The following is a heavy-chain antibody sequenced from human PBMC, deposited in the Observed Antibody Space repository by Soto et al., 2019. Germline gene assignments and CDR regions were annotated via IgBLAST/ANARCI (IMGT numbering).Heavy chain of an antibody. J-gene: IGHJ5*02. CDR2: IDPSDSYT. CDR3: ARHPRIAARPTNWFDP. D-gene: IGHD6-6*01. Sequence: GESLKISCKGSGYGFTSYWISWVRQMPGKGLEWMGRIDPSDSYTNYSPSFQGHVTISADKSISTAYLQWSSLKASDTAMYYCARHPRIAARPTNWFDPWGQGTLVTVSS. V-gene: IGHV5-10-1*01. CDR1: GYGFTSYW.